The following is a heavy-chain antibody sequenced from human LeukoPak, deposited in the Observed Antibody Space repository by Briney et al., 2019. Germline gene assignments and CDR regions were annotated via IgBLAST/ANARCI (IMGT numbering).Heavy chain of an antibody. D-gene: IGHD1-26*01. CDR2: IIPIFGTA. CDR1: GGTFSSYA. V-gene: IGHV1-69*13. CDR3: ARAGGLNIVGLYYYYYMDV. J-gene: IGHJ6*03. Sequence: EASVKVSCKASGGTFSSYAISWVRQAPGQGLEWMGGIIPIFGTANYAQKFQGRVTITADESTSTAYMELSSLRSEDTAVYYCARAGGLNIVGLYYYYYMDVWGKGTTVTVSS.